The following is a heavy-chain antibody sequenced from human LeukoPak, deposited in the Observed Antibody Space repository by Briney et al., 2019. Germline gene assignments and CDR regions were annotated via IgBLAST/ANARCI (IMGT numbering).Heavy chain of an antibody. CDR2: INHSGST. Sequence: SETLSLTCAVYGGSFSGYYWSWVRQPPGKGLEWIGEINHSGSTNYNPSLKSRVTISVDTSKNQFSLKLSSVTAADTAVYYCARGYCSSGNCPSFDCWGQGTLVTVSS. D-gene: IGHD2-15*01. V-gene: IGHV4-34*01. CDR1: GGSFSGYY. CDR3: ARGYCSSGNCPSFDC. J-gene: IGHJ4*02.